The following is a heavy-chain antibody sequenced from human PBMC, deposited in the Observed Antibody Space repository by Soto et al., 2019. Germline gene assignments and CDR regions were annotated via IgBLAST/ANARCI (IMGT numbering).Heavy chain of an antibody. J-gene: IGHJ4*02. CDR2: IVPIFGSR. CDR1: GDSFSSYA. CDR3: ARDGYSGTYEY. V-gene: IGHV1-69*12. Sequence: QVQLVQSGAEVKKPGSSVKVSCKASGDSFSSYAMSWVRQAPGQGLEWMGGIVPIFGSRNYAQKLQGRVTITADESTSTVYMELTSLTYDDTAIYYCARDGYSGTYEYWGQGTLVTVSS. D-gene: IGHD5-12*01.